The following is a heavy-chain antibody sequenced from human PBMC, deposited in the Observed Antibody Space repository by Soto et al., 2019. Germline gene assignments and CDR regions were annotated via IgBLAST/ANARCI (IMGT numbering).Heavy chain of an antibody. D-gene: IGHD2-15*01. CDR1: GFSLSTGGVG. CDR3: AHRNVEVVGGSTNTVDY. J-gene: IGHJ4*02. Sequence: QITLKESGPTLVKPTQTLTLTCTFSGFSLSTGGVGVGWIRQPPGKALEWLALNYWDDDKRYRTSLQNRLTIPADTSYNQVVLAMANMGPDDTATYCCAHRNVEVVGGSTNTVDYWGQGALVTVSS. V-gene: IGHV2-5*02. CDR2: NYWDDDK.